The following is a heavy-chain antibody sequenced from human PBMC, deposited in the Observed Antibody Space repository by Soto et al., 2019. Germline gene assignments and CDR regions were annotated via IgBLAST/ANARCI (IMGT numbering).Heavy chain of an antibody. CDR1: GGSISSYY. J-gene: IGHJ6*02. D-gene: IGHD3-9*01. CDR2: IYTSGST. CDR3: ARVRYFDCLVSSGDGMDV. Sequence: QVQLQESGPGLVKPSETLSLTCTISGGSISSYYWSWIRQPAGKGLEWIGRIYTSGSTNYNPSLKSRVTMSVDTSKNQFSLKLSSVTAADTAVYYCARVRYFDCLVSSGDGMDVWGQGTTVTVSS. V-gene: IGHV4-4*07.